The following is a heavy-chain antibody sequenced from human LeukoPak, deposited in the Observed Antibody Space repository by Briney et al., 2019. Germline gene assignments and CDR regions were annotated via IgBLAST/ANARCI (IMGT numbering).Heavy chain of an antibody. CDR1: GGSISSYY. Sequence: SETLSLTCTVSGGSISSYYWGWIRQPPGKGLECIGYIYYTGSTNYNPSLKSRVTISVDTSKNQFSLKLSSVTAADTAVYYCARSYWGLTGTQDAFDIWGQGTMVTVSS. J-gene: IGHJ3*02. V-gene: IGHV4-59*01. CDR2: IYYTGST. CDR3: ARSYWGLTGTQDAFDI. D-gene: IGHD7-27*01.